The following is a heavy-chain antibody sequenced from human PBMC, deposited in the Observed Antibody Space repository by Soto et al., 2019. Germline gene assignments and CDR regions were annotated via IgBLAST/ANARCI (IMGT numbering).Heavy chain of an antibody. CDR3: ARQHRITILGVPLLPFDP. J-gene: IGHJ5*02. Sequence: SETLSLTCTVSCGSISSHYWSWIRQPPGKGLEWIGYIYYSGSTNYNPSLKSRVTISVDTSKNQFSLKLSSVTAADTAVYYCARQHRITILGVPLLPFDPWGQRALGTAS. D-gene: IGHD3-3*01. V-gene: IGHV4-59*11. CDR2: IYYSGST. CDR1: CGSISSHY.